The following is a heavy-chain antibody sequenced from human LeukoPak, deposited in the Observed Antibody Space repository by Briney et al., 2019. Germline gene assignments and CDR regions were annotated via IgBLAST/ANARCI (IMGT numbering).Heavy chain of an antibody. Sequence: GRSLRLSCATSGFTFSSYAMQWVRQAPGKGLDWVAVISYDGNNKDYAESVKGRFTISRDNAKNSLYLQMNSLRAEDTAVYYCARDIWGGTDYWGQGTLVTVSS. D-gene: IGHD7-27*01. CDR1: GFTFSSYA. CDR3: ARDIWGGTDY. CDR2: ISYDGNNK. J-gene: IGHJ4*02. V-gene: IGHV3-30-3*01.